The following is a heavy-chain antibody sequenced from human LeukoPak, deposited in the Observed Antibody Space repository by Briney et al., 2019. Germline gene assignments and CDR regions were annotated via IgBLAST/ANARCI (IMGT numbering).Heavy chain of an antibody. V-gene: IGHV3-48*01. D-gene: IGHD4-17*01. Sequence: PTGGSLRLSCAASGFTFSSYSMNWVRQAPGKGLEWVSYISSSSSTIYYADSVKGRFTISRDNAKNSLYLQMNSLRAEDTAVYYCARVFIGDYGDYQFDYWGQGTLVTASS. CDR2: ISSSSSTI. CDR1: GFTFSSYS. CDR3: ARVFIGDYGDYQFDY. J-gene: IGHJ4*02.